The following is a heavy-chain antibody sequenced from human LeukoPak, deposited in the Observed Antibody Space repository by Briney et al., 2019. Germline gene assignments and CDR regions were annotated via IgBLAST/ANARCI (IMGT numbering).Heavy chain of an antibody. D-gene: IGHD3-22*01. CDR3: ARLARGYYYDSSGYYYYYHMDV. J-gene: IGHJ6*03. CDR2: INHSGST. Sequence: SETLSLTCAVSGGSISSSNWWIWVRQPPGKGLEWIGEINHSGSTNYNPSLKSRVTISVDTSKNQFSLKLSSVTAADTAVYYCARLARGYYYDSSGYYYYYHMDVWGKGTTVTVSS. CDR1: GGSISSSNW. V-gene: IGHV4-4*02.